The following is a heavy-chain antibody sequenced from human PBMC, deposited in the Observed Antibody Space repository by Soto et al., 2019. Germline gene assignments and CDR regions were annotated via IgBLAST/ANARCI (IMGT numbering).Heavy chain of an antibody. D-gene: IGHD5-18*01. CDR1: GFTFSSYG. J-gene: IGHJ6*02. CDR3: AREHVDTALGLDV. Sequence: GGSLRLSCAASGFTFSSYGMHWVRQAPGKGLEWVAVIWYDGSNKYYADSVKGRFTISRDNSKNTLYLQMNSLRAEDTAVYYYAREHVDTALGLDVWGQGTTVTVSS. CDR2: IWYDGSNK. V-gene: IGHV3-33*01.